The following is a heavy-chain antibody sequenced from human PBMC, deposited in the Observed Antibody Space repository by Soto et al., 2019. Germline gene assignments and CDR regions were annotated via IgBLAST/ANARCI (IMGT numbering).Heavy chain of an antibody. CDR1: GGSISSGDYY. CDR3: ARGTYSAAGGYYFDY. V-gene: IGHV4-30-4*01. J-gene: IGHJ4*02. D-gene: IGHD2-15*01. CDR2: IYYSGST. Sequence: QVQLQESGPGLVKPSQTLSLTCTVPGGSISSGDYYWSWIRQPQGKGLEWIGYIYYSGSTHYNPSLKSRVTISVDTSKNQFSLKLSSVTAADTAVYYCARGTYSAAGGYYFDYWGQGTLVTVSS.